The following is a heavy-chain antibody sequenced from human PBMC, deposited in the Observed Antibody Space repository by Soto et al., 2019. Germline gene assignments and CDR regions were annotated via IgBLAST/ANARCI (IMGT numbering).Heavy chain of an antibody. CDR1: GGSISSYY. CDR3: ASVSYGGSYY. CDR2: IYYSGST. Sequence: SETLSLTCTVSGGSISSYYWSWIRQPPGKGLEWIGYIYYSGSTNYNPSLKSRVTISVDTSKNQFSLKLSSVTAADTAVYYCASVSYGGSYYWGQGTLVTVSS. J-gene: IGHJ4*02. V-gene: IGHV4-59*01. D-gene: IGHD4-17*01.